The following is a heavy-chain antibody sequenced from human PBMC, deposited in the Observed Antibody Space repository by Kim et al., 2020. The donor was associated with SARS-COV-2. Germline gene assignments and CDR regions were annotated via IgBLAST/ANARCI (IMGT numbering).Heavy chain of an antibody. J-gene: IGHJ4*02. D-gene: IGHD6-13*01. Sequence: SETLSLTCAVYGGSFSGYYWSWIRQPPGKGLEWIGEINHSGSTNYNPSLKSRVTISVDTSKNQFSLKLSSVTAADTAVYYCARVPPGIAAVPLDYWGQGTLVTVSS. CDR1: GGSFSGYY. CDR2: INHSGST. CDR3: ARVPPGIAAVPLDY. V-gene: IGHV4-34*01.